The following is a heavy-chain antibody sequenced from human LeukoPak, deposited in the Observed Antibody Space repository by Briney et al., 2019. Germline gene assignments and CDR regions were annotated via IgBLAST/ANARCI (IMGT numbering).Heavy chain of an antibody. CDR3: ARVRGRYYYYYYMDV. CDR2: INWNGGST. D-gene: IGHD1-26*01. J-gene: IGHJ6*03. V-gene: IGHV3-20*04. CDR1: GFTFDDYG. Sequence: GGSLRLSCAASGFTFDDYGMSWVRQAPGKGLGLVSGINWNGGSTGYADSVKGRFTISRDNAKNSLYLQMNSLRAEDTALYYCARVRGRYYYYYYMDVWGKGTTVTVSS.